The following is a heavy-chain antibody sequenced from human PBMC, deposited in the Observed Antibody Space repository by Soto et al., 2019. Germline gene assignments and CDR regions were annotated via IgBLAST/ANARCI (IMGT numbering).Heavy chain of an antibody. V-gene: IGHV3-66*01. J-gene: IGHJ6*03. CDR3: ARSGGCTNGVCYYYYYMDV. Sequence: GGSLRLSCAASGFTVSSNYMSWVRQAPGKGLEWVSVIYSGGSTYYADSVKGRFTISRDNSKNTLYLQMNSLRAEDTAVYYCARSGGCTNGVCYYYYYMDVWGKGTTVTVSS. CDR2: IYSGGST. D-gene: IGHD2-8*01. CDR1: GFTVSSNY.